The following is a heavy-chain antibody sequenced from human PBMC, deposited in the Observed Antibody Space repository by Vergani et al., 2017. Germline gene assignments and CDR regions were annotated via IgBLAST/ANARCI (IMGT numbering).Heavy chain of an antibody. CDR2: IGTAGDT. J-gene: IGHJ6*04. D-gene: IGHD2-2*01. CDR3: ARAGDIVVVPAALDV. CDR1: GFTFSTYD. V-gene: IGHV3-13*01. Sequence: EVQLVESGGGLVQPGGSLRLSCAASGFTFSTYDMHWVRQATGKGLEWVSAIGTAGDTYYPGSVKGRFTISRENAKNSLYLQMNSLRAEDTAVYYCARAGDIVVVPAALDVWGKGTTVTVSS.